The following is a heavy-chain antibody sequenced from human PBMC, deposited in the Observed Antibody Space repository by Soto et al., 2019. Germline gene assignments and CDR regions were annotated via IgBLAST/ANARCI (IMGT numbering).Heavy chain of an antibody. Sequence: GGSLRLSCAASGFTFSSYAMSWVRQAPGKGLEWVSAISGSGGSTYYADSVKGRFTISRDNSKNTLYLQMNSLRAEDTAVYYCAKGVPWLYCSGGSCYFDYWGQGTLVTVSS. V-gene: IGHV3-23*01. CDR1: GFTFSSYA. D-gene: IGHD2-15*01. CDR2: ISGSGGST. CDR3: AKGVPWLYCSGGSCYFDY. J-gene: IGHJ4*02.